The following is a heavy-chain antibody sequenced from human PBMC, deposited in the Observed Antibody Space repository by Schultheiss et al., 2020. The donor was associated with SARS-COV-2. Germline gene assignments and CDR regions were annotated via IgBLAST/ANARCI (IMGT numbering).Heavy chain of an antibody. Sequence: SETLSLTCTVSGGSISSYYWSWIRQPPGKGLEWIGYIYYSGSTNYNPSLKSRVTISVDTSKNQFSLKLSSVTAADTAVYYCARVSRWEYYDSSGYSSYYYYGMDVWGQGTTVTVSS. CDR3: ARVSRWEYYDSSGYSSYYYYGMDV. D-gene: IGHD3-22*01. J-gene: IGHJ6*02. V-gene: IGHV4-59*12. CDR1: GGSISSYY. CDR2: IYYSGST.